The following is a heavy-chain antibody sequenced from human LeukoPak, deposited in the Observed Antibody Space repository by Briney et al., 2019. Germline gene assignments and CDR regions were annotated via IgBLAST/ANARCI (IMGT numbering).Heavy chain of an antibody. Sequence: SETLSLTCTVSGGSISGDYYWSWIRQPPGKGLEWIGYIYYNGNTYYGPSLRSRVSILLDTSKIQFSLKVDSVTAADTAVYFCARNYYNSYGMDVWGQGTTVTVSS. CDR2: IYYNGNT. J-gene: IGHJ6*02. V-gene: IGHV4-30-4*01. CDR1: GGSISGDYY. CDR3: ARNYYNSYGMDV.